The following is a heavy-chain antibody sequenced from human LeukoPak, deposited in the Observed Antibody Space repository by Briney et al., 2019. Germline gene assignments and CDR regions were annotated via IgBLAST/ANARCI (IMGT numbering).Heavy chain of an antibody. CDR2: ISYDGSNK. J-gene: IGHJ4*02. V-gene: IGHV3-30*18. CDR3: AKDVSSGWFSY. Sequence: GGSPRLSCAASGFTFSSYGMHWVRQAPGKGLEWVAVISYDGSNKYYADSVKGRFTTSRDNSKNTLYLQMNSLRAEDTAVYYCAKDVSSGWFSYWGQGTLVTVSS. CDR1: GFTFSSYG. D-gene: IGHD6-19*01.